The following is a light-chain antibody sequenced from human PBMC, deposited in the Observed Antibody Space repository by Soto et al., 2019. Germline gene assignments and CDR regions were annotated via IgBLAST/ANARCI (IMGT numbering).Light chain of an antibody. CDR1: SSDVGGYNH. V-gene: IGLV2-14*01. J-gene: IGLJ1*01. CDR3: SSYTSSSTLYV. CDR2: DVS. Sequence: QSVLTQPASVSGSPGQSITISCTGTSSDVGGYNHVSWYQQHPGKAPKLMIYDVSNRPSGASNRFSGSKSGNTASLTISGLQAEDEADYYCSSYTSSSTLYVFGPGTKLTVL.